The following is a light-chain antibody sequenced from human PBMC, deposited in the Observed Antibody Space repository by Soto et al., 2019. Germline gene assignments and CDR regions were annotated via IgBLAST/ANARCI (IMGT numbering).Light chain of an antibody. Sequence: QSVLTQPRSVSGSPGQSVTISCTGTSSDVGGYNYVSWYQQHPGKAPKVMIYDVSKRPSGVPNRFSGSKSGNTASLTISGLQAEDEADYYCCSYAGSPYVFGTGTKLTAL. CDR2: DVS. V-gene: IGLV2-11*01. CDR3: CSYAGSPYV. CDR1: SSDVGGYNY. J-gene: IGLJ1*01.